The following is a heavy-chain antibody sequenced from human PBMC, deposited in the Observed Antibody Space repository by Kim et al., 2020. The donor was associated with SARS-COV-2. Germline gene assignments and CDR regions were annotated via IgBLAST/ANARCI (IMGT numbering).Heavy chain of an antibody. CDR1: GGSFSGYY. CDR2: INHSGST. CDR3: ARGDSSSWYFPPYYYYGMDV. D-gene: IGHD6-13*01. Sequence: SETLSLTCAVYGGSFSGYYWSWIRQPPGKGLEWIGEINHSGSTNYNPSLKSRVTISVDTSKNQFSLKLSSVTAADTAVYYCARGDSSSWYFPPYYYYGMDVWGQGTTVTVSS. J-gene: IGHJ6*02. V-gene: IGHV4-34*01.